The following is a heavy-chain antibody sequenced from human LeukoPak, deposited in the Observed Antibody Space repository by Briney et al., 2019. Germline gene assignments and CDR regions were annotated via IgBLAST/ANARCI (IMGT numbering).Heavy chain of an antibody. V-gene: IGHV4-4*07. CDR2: IFPSGST. CDR1: GGSLSGSY. J-gene: IGHJ4*02. CDR3: ARSDTTSSHTAFDH. D-gene: IGHD2/OR15-2a*01. Sequence: SETLSLTCTVSGGSLSGSYWSWIRQPAGKGLEWIGRIFPSGSTNYNPSLKSRVAMSVDTSKDQFSLKLTSVTAADTAVYYCARSDTTSSHTAFDHWGQGTLAFGSS.